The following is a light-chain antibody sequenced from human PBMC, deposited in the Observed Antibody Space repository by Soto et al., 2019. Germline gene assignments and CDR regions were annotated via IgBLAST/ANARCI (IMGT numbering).Light chain of an antibody. V-gene: IGKV1-39*01. CDR2: AAS. CDR1: QTITGY. CDR3: QQSRGIPYT. Sequence: DIQMTQSPSSLSASVGDRVTITCRASQTITGYLNWYQQRPGKAPKLLIYAASSLQSGVPSRFSGSGSGTDFTLTINSLQPEDFATYYCQQSRGIPYTFGQGTKLEIK. J-gene: IGKJ2*01.